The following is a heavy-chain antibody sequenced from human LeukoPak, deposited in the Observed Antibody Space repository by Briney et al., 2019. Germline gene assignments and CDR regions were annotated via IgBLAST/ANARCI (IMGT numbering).Heavy chain of an antibody. J-gene: IGHJ2*01. V-gene: IGHV3-13*04. Sequence: GGSLRLSCAASGLTFSSYDMHWVRQPTGKGLEWVSVIGTAGDTYYPGSVKGRFTISRENAKNSLYLQMNSLRAGDTAVYYCARGTNYDILTGYYTGRGSWYFDLWGRGTLVTVSS. CDR3: ARGTNYDILTGYYTGRGSWYFDL. D-gene: IGHD3-9*01. CDR2: IGTAGDT. CDR1: GLTFSSYD.